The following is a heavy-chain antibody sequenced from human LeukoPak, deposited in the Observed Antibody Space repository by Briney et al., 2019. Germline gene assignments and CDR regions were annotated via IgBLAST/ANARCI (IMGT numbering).Heavy chain of an antibody. CDR1: GYSFTSYW. Sequence: GESLKISCKGSGYSFTSYWIGWVRQMPGKGLEWMGIIYPGDSDTRYSPSFQGQVTISADKSISTAYLQWSSLKASDTAMYYCAGPPSFLVCGGDCGYAFDIWGQGTMVTVSS. V-gene: IGHV5-51*01. J-gene: IGHJ3*02. CDR3: AGPPSFLVCGGDCGYAFDI. D-gene: IGHD2-21*02. CDR2: IYPGDSDT.